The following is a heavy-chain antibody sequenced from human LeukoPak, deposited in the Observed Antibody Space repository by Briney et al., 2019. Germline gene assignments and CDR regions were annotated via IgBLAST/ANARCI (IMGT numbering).Heavy chain of an antibody. V-gene: IGHV3-33*01. D-gene: IGHD6-13*01. Sequence: PGGSLRLSCVASGLTFSAYGMHWVRQAPGKGLEWVAVIWSDGSVKYYAESVRGRFTISRDNSKNTVYLEMSPLIIEDTALYYCASAAGALDNWGQGTMITVSS. CDR1: GLTFSAYG. CDR2: IWSDGSVK. J-gene: IGHJ3*02. CDR3: ASAAGALDN.